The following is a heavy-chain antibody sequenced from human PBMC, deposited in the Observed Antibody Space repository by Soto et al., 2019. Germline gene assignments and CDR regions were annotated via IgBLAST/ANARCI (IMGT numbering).Heavy chain of an antibody. CDR3: AKDSHWAIISPTHDS. CDR1: GFTFDDYA. Sequence: GGSLRLSCAASGFTFDDYAMHWVRQAPGKGLEWVSGISGNRGSIGYADSVKGRFTISRDTSKNMLYLQMNSLRAEDTAIYYCAKDSHWAIISPTHDSWGQGTLVTVSS. D-gene: IGHD2-2*01. J-gene: IGHJ4*02. V-gene: IGHV3-9*01. CDR2: ISGNRGSI.